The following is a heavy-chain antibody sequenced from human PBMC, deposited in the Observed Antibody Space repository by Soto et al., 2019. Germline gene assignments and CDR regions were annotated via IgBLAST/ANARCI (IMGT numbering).Heavy chain of an antibody. Sequence: ASVKLSSKASGYTFTSYYMHWVRHPPEQGLEWMGIINPSGGSTSYAQKFQGRVTMTRDTSTSTVYMELSSLRSEDTAVYYCARDLGVTATKGALDIWGKGTMVTV. D-gene: IGHD2-21*02. CDR2: INPSGGST. CDR1: GYTFTSYY. CDR3: ARDLGVTATKGALDI. J-gene: IGHJ3*02. V-gene: IGHV1-46*01.